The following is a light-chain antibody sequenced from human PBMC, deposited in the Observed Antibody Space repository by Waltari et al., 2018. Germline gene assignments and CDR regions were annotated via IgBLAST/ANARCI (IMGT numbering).Light chain of an antibody. J-gene: IGLJ3*02. Sequence: SYVLNQPPSASVAPGKTARISCGGTSLGTKTVHGYQQKPVQPPVLVIHYDSGRPSGIPERFSGSTSGNTATLTIKWVEAGDEAEYFCQVWDFTQGVFGGGTKLTVL. CDR2: YDS. V-gene: IGLV3-21*04. CDR1: SLGTKT. CDR3: QVWDFTQGV.